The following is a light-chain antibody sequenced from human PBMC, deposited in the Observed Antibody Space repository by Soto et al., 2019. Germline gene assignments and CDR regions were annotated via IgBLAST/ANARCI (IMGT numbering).Light chain of an antibody. CDR2: SHN. CDR1: SSNIGSNT. CDR3: AAWDDGLNGYV. J-gene: IGLJ1*01. V-gene: IGLV1-44*01. Sequence: QSVLTQPPSASGTPGQRVTISCSGSSSNIGSNTVNWYQQLPGTAPKLLIYSHNQRPSGVPDRFSGSKSGTSGSLAISGLQSEDEADYYCAAWDDGLNGYVFGTGTKLTVL.